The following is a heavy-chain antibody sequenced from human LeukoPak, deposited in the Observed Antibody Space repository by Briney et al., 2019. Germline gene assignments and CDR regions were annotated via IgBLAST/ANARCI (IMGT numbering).Heavy chain of an antibody. CDR1: GFTFGSFS. D-gene: IGHD6-19*01. V-gene: IGHV3-21*01. J-gene: IGHJ2*01. Sequence: GGSLRLSCAASGFTFGSFSMTWVRQAPGKGLEWVSSISSSGTYIYYADSVKGRFTISRDNAKNSLYLQMNSLRAEDTAVYYCARVLEGSSGQHWYFDLWGRGTLVTVSS. CDR3: ARVLEGSSGQHWYFDL. CDR2: ISSSGTYI.